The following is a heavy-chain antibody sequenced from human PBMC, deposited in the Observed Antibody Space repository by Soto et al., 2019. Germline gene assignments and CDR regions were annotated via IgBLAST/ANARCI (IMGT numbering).Heavy chain of an antibody. J-gene: IGHJ6*03. V-gene: IGHV4-59*08. CDR2: IYYSGST. CDR1: GGSISSYY. D-gene: IGHD3-10*01. CDR3: ARILWFGELTSYYYMDV. Sequence: SETLSLTCTVSGGSISSYYWSWIRQPPGKGLEWIGYIYYSGSTNYNPSLKSRVTISVDTSKNQFSLKLSSVTAADTAVYYCARILWFGELTSYYYMDVWGKGTTVPVSS.